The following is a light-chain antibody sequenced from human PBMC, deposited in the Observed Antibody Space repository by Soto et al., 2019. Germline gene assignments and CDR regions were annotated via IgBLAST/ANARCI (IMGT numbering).Light chain of an antibody. CDR2: EGS. CDR3: CSYAGTSLYV. V-gene: IGLV2-23*01. Sequence: QSALTQPASVSGSPGQSITISCTGTSSDVGSYNLVSWYQQHPGKAPKLMIYEGSKRPSGVSNRYSGSKSGNTASLTIYGLQAEDEADYYCCSYAGTSLYVFGTGTKLTVL. J-gene: IGLJ1*01. CDR1: SSDVGSYNL.